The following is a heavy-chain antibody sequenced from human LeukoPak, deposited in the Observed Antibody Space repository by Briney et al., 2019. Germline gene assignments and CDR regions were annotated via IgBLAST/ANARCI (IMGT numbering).Heavy chain of an antibody. CDR3: ATQNELQ. CDR2: MKSQTDGGTA. V-gene: IGHV3-15*01. Sequence: GGSLRLSCAGSGFTFKNAWISWVRQAPGRGLEWVGLMKSQTDGGTADYAAPVKGRFTISRDDSMNTLYLQMSSLKTDDTAVYYCATQNELQWGQGTLVTVSS. D-gene: IGHD1-1*01. J-gene: IGHJ4*02. CDR1: GFTFKNAW.